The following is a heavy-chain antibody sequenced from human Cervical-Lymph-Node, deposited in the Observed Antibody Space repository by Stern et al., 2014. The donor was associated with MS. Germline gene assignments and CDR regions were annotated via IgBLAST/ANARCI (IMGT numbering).Heavy chain of an antibody. CDR3: AKHACTGAACPFDL. J-gene: IGHJ4*02. CDR1: GDSISSYTHY. Sequence: QVQLVESGPGLVKPSETLSLTCAVSGDSISSYTHYWAWIRQPPGKGLEWIGSVYYSGATYYTPSLKSPFTISVDTPKNHFSLGLTSVTAADTAVYYCAKHACTGAACPFDLWGQGTLVTVSS. V-gene: IGHV4-39*01. D-gene: IGHD2-8*02. CDR2: VYYSGAT.